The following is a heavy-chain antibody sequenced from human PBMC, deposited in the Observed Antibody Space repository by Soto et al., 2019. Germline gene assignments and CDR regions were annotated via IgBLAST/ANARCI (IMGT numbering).Heavy chain of an antibody. CDR2: IRSKANSYAT. CDR3: TRGGSLGLNWFDP. Sequence: GESLKISCAASGFTFSGSAMHWVRQASGKGLEWVGRIRSKANSYATAYAASVKGRFTISRDDSKNTAYLQMNSLKTEDSAGYYCTRGGSLGLNWFDPWGQGTLVTVSS. CDR1: GFTFSGSA. V-gene: IGHV3-73*01. D-gene: IGHD7-27*01. J-gene: IGHJ5*02.